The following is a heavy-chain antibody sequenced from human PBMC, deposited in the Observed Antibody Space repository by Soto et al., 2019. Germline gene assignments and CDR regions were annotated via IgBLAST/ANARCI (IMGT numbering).Heavy chain of an antibody. CDR1: GYTFTSYA. CDR3: ARGQQLVRSVVY. D-gene: IGHD6-13*01. J-gene: IGHJ4*02. V-gene: IGHV1-3*01. CDR2: INAGNGNT. Sequence: GASVKVSCKASGYTFTSYAMHWVRQAPGQRLEWMGWINAGNGNTKYSQKFQGRVTITRDTSASTAYMELSSLRSEDTAVYYCARGQQLVRSVVYWGQGTLVTVSS.